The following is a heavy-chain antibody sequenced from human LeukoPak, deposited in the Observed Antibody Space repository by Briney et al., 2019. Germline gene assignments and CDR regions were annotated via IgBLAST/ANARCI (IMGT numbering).Heavy chain of an antibody. V-gene: IGHV3-21*01. CDR2: ISSSSYI. J-gene: IGHJ4*02. Sequence: GGSLRLSCAASGFTFSSYSMNWVRQAPGKGLEWVSSISSSSYIYYADSVKGRFTISRDNAKNSLYLQMNSLRAEDTAVYYCARRGPNGDFFDYWGQGTLVTVSS. D-gene: IGHD4-17*01. CDR1: GFTFSSYS. CDR3: ARRGPNGDFFDY.